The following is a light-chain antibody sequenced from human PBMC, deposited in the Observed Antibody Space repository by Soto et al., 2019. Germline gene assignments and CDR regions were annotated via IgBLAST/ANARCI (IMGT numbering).Light chain of an antibody. Sequence: EILLTQSPASLSVSPGESATLSCRASQSLNTDLAWYQQKPGQAPRLLLYGASTRATGTPTRFSGSGSGTEFTLTIISLQSEDFAIYYCQQYKSWPPITFGQGTRLE. CDR3: QQYKSWPPIT. V-gene: IGKV3-15*01. J-gene: IGKJ5*01. CDR2: GAS. CDR1: QSLNTD.